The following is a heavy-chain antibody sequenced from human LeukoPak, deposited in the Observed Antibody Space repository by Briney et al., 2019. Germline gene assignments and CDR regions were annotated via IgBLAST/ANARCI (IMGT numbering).Heavy chain of an antibody. D-gene: IGHD6-19*01. CDR3: ARPASSGWPHVGYFQH. J-gene: IGHJ1*01. V-gene: IGHV5-51*01. Sequence: GESLKISCKGSGYSLTSYWIGWVRQMPGKGLEWMGIIYPGDSDTRYSPSFQGQVTISADKSISTAYLQWSSLKASDTAMYYCARPASSGWPHVGYFQHWGQGTLVTVPS. CDR1: GYSLTSYW. CDR2: IYPGDSDT.